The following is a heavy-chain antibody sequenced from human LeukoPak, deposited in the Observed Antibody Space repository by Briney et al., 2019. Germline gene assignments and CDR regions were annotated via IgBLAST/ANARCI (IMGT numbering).Heavy chain of an antibody. J-gene: IGHJ6*02. CDR2: IWYDGSNK. CDR3: ARDAESGYDYVDYYYYYGMDV. CDR1: GFTFSSYG. D-gene: IGHD5-12*01. Sequence: GRSLRLSCAASGFTFSSYGMHWVRQAPGKGLEWVAVIWYDGSNKYYADSVKGRFTISRDNSKNTLYLQMNSLRAEDTAVYYCARDAESGYDYVDYYYYYGMDVWGQGTTVTVSS. V-gene: IGHV3-33*01.